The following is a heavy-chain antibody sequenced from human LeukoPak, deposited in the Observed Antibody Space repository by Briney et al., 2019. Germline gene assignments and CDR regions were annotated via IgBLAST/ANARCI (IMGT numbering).Heavy chain of an antibody. CDR3: ARDRAVSWFDS. J-gene: IGHJ5*01. CDR1: GLTFSSHG. Sequence: GGSLRLSCAASGLTFSSHGFHWVRQAPGKGLERVTFISLDGSKTSYADSVKGRFTFSRDDSKNTLYLEMNSLRAEDTAVYYCARDRAVSWFDSWGLGTLVTVSS. V-gene: IGHV3-33*05. CDR2: ISLDGSKT. D-gene: IGHD3-10*01.